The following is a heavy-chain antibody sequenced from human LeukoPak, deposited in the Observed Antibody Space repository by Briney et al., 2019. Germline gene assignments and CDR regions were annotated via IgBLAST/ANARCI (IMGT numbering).Heavy chain of an antibody. CDR1: GFTVSSNY. Sequence: GGSLRLSCAASGFTVSSNYMSWVRQAPGKGLEWVSVIYSGGSTYYADSVKGRFTISRDNSKNTLYLQMNSLRAEDTAVYHCARAGWEPAAVFDYWGQGTLVTVSS. D-gene: IGHD1-26*01. CDR3: ARAGWEPAAVFDY. J-gene: IGHJ4*02. V-gene: IGHV3-53*01. CDR2: IYSGGST.